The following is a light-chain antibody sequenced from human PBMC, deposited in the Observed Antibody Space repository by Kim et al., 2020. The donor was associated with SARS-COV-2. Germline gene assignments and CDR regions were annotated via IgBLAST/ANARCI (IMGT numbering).Light chain of an antibody. Sequence: SVSVGDRFTITCQASQDINNYLKWYQQKPGRAPKLLIYDTSTVQTGVPLRFSGGGSGTDFTFTISSLQPEDIATYFCQQYNNLPYTFGQGTKLEI. J-gene: IGKJ2*01. CDR3: QQYNNLPYT. CDR2: DTS. V-gene: IGKV1-33*01. CDR1: QDINNY.